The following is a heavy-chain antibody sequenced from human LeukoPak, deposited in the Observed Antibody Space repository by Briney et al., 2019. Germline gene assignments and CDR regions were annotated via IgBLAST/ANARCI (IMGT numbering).Heavy chain of an antibody. CDR2: INHSGST. Sequence: SSETLSLTCAVYGGSFSGYYWSWIRQSPGKGLEWIGEINHSGSTNYNPSLKSRVTISVDTSKNQFSLKLSSVTAADTAVYYCAREQTGLVVVAATGPYYYYGMDVWGQGTTVTVSS. J-gene: IGHJ6*02. D-gene: IGHD2-15*01. CDR1: GGSFSGYY. V-gene: IGHV4-34*01. CDR3: AREQTGLVVVAATGPYYYYGMDV.